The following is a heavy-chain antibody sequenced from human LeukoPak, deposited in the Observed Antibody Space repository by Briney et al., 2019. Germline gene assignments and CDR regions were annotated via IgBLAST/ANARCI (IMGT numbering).Heavy chain of an antibody. CDR1: GGSIGSYY. D-gene: IGHD6-19*01. CDR2: IHYSGST. CDR3: ARDGVAGGFDF. V-gene: IGHV4-59*01. Sequence: SETLSLTCTVSGGSIGSYYWNWIRQAPEKGLEWIGYIHYSGSTNHNSSLKSRVTISVDTSKNQYSLKLNSVTAADTAVYYCARDGVAGGFDFWGQGTLVTVSS. J-gene: IGHJ4*02.